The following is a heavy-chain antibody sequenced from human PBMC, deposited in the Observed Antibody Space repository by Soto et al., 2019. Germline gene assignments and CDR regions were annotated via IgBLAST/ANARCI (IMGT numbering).Heavy chain of an antibody. CDR3: AAQVPRITMVRGVIWENGMDV. D-gene: IGHD3-10*01. V-gene: IGHV3-23*01. Sequence: LRLSCAASGFTFSSYAMSWVRQAPGKGLEWVSAISGSGGSTYYADSVKGRFTISRDNSKNTLYLQMNSLRAEDTAVYYCAAQVPRITMVRGVIWENGMDVWGQGTTVTVSS. CDR2: ISGSGGST. J-gene: IGHJ6*02. CDR1: GFTFSSYA.